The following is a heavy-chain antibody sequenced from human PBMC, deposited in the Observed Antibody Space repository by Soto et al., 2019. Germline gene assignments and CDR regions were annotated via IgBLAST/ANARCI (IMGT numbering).Heavy chain of an antibody. CDR3: ASSMPTTMIVVVMGGPFDY. D-gene: IGHD3-22*01. CDR1: GGTFSSYA. J-gene: IGHJ4*02. Sequence: ASVKVSCKASGGTFSSYAISWVRQAPGQGLEWMGGIIPIFGTANYAQKFQGRVTITADESTSTAYMELSSLRSEDTAVYYCASSMPTTMIVVVMGGPFDYWGQGTLVTVSS. CDR2: IIPIFGTA. V-gene: IGHV1-69*13.